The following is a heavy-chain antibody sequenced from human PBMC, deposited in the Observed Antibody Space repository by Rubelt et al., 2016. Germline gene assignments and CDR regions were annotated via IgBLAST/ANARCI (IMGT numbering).Heavy chain of an antibody. CDR2: IYYSGNT. Sequence: QVQLQESGPGLVTPSETLSLTCTVSGGSISSYYWSWIRQPPGKGLEWIGYIYYSGNTNYNPYPKSRVPISVEMSKNQFSLKLSSGTAADTAVDYCAGHTRGSGSQAHDCGGQGMLVTVSS. CDR3: AGHTRGSGSQAHDC. D-gene: IGHD3-10*01. J-gene: IGHJ4*02. V-gene: IGHV4-59*08. CDR1: GGSISSYY.